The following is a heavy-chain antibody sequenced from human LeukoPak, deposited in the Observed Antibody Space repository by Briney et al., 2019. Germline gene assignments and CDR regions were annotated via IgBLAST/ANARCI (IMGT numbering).Heavy chain of an antibody. CDR1: GGSINSYY. CDR3: ARGGYYGSGNDFRFDP. J-gene: IGHJ5*02. D-gene: IGHD3-10*01. CDR2: IHYTGST. V-gene: IGHV4-59*01. Sequence: SETLSLTCTVSGGSINSYYWSWIRQPPGKGLESIGYIHYTGSTNYNPSLKSRVTISVDTSKNQFSLKLSSVTAADTAIYYCARGGYYGSGNDFRFDPWGQGTLVTVSS.